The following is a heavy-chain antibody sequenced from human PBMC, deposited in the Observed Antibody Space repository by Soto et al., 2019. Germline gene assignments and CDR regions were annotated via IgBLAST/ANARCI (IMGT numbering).Heavy chain of an antibody. CDR2: IYYSGTT. V-gene: IGHV4-59*01. CDR1: GGSMNTFY. J-gene: IGHJ5*02. D-gene: IGHD2-2*01. Sequence: PSETLSLTCTVPGGSMNTFYWNWIRQSPKKGLEWIGNIYYSGTTNYNPSLKSRVTISVDTSKNQFSLKLSSVTAADTAVYYCARGRSCDATSCYEDHNYFCPWGRGTLVTVSS. CDR3: ARGRSCDATSCYEDHNYFCP.